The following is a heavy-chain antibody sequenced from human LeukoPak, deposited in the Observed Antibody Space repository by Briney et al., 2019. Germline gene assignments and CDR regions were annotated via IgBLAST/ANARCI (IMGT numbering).Heavy chain of an antibody. J-gene: IGHJ4*02. CDR2: IYYSGST. D-gene: IGHD3-22*01. CDR3: SGDPDSSGYYKS. CDR1: GGSISSYY. V-gene: IGHV4-59*01. Sequence: SETLSLTCTVSGGSISSYYWSWIRQPPGKGLEWIGYIYYSGSTNYNPSLTSRGTITVNTSKNQFSLQLSYVTAADTAVDYCSGDPDSSGYYKSWVRGTLVTVCS.